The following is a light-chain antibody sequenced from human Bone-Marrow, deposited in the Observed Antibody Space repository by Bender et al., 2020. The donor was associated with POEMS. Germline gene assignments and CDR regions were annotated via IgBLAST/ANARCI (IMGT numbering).Light chain of an antibody. CDR3: QVWDSSTDVV. CDR1: SSDVGSYDL. J-gene: IGLJ2*01. Sequence: QSALTQPASVSGSPGQSITISCAGTSSDVGSYDLVSWYQQHPGKAPKLMIYEVSKRPSGVSNRFSGSKSGNTATLTISRVEAGDEADYYCQVWDSSTDVVFGGGTKLTVL. CDR2: EVS. V-gene: IGLV2-14*02.